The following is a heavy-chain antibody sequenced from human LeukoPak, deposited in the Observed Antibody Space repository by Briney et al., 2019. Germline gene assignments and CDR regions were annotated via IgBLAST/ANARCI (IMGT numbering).Heavy chain of an antibody. Sequence: GASVKVSCKASGYTFTSYDINWVRQATGQGLEWMGWMNPNSGNTGYAQKFQGRVTITRNTSISTAYMELSSLRSEDTAVYYCARGQYQSQGVYYYYYYMDVWGKGTTVTVSS. J-gene: IGHJ6*03. CDR2: MNPNSGNT. CDR3: ARGQYQSQGVYYYYYYMDV. CDR1: GYTFTSYD. D-gene: IGHD2-2*01. V-gene: IGHV1-8*03.